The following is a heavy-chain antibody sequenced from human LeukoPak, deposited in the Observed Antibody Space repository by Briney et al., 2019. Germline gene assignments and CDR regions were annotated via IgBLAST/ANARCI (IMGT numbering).Heavy chain of an antibody. CDR2: IYYSGST. Sequence: SETLSLTCTVSGGSISSSSYYWGWIRQPPGKGLEWIGSIYYSGSTYYNPSLKSRVTISVDTSKNQFSLKLSSVTAADTAVYYCARHGHSLEQLGRFDYWGQGTLVTVSS. J-gene: IGHJ4*02. CDR1: GGSISSSSYY. CDR3: ARHGHSLEQLGRFDY. D-gene: IGHD6-6*01. V-gene: IGHV4-39*01.